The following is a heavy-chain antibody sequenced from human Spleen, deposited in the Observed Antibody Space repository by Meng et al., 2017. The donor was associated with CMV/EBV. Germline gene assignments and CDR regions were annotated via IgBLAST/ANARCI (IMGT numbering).Heavy chain of an antibody. CDR1: GYTFTGYY. CDR3: ASKIREYSSSWYYFDY. J-gene: IGHJ4*02. D-gene: IGHD6-13*01. CDR2: INPNSGGT. V-gene: IGHV1-2*02. Sequence: ASVKVSCKASGYTFTGYYMHWVRQAPGQGLEWMGWINPNSGGTNYAQKFQGRVTMTRDTSISTAYMELSRLRYDDTAVYYCASKIREYSSSWYYFDYWGQGTLVTVSS.